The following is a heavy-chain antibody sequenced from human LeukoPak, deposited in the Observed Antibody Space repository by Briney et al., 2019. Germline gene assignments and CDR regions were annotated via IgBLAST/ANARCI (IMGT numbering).Heavy chain of an antibody. V-gene: IGHV4-61*02. D-gene: IGHD3-22*01. CDR1: GGSISSGSYY. CDR2: IYTSGST. CDR3: ARTYYYDSRGSNWYFDL. J-gene: IGHJ2*01. Sequence: SETLSLTCTVSGGSISSGSYYWSWIRQPAGKGLEWIGRIYTSGSTNYNPSLKSRVTISVDTSKNQFSLKLSSVTAADTAVYYCARTYYYDSRGSNWYFDLWGRGTLVTVSS.